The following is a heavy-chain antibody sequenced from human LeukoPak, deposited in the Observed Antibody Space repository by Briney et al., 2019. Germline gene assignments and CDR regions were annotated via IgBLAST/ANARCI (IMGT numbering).Heavy chain of an antibody. D-gene: IGHD3-10*01. Sequence: ASVKLSCKASGYTFTSYDINWGRQATGQGLEWMGWMNPNSGNTGCAQKFQGRVTITRNTSISTAYMELSRLRSDDTAVYYCARAPPMVRGVYDYWGQGTLVTVSS. CDR2: MNPNSGNT. J-gene: IGHJ4*02. V-gene: IGHV1-8*03. CDR1: GYTFTSYD. CDR3: ARAPPMVRGVYDY.